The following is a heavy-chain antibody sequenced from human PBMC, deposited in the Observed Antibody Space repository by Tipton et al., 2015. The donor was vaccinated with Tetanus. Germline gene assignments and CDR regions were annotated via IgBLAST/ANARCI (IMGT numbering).Heavy chain of an antibody. D-gene: IGHD1-26*01. J-gene: IGHJ6*02. V-gene: IGHV4-4*07. CDR1: GDSLNTFY. Sequence: TLSLTCTVSGDSLNTFYWNWIRQPAGKGLEWIGHVYSSGSTNYNPSLKSRVTMSIDASKNQFSLELTPVTAADTAVYYCARDFRERSGTYYSYYYTMDVWGQGTTVTVSS. CDR3: ARDFRERSGTYYSYYYTMDV. CDR2: VYSSGST.